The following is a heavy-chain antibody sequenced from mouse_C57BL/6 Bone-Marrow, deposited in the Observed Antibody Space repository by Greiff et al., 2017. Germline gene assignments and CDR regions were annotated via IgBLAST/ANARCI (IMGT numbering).Heavy chain of an antibody. D-gene: IGHD1-1*01. CDR3: VKAVPYYGSSYDYAMDY. V-gene: IGHV7-4*01. CDR1: GFTFTDYY. Sequence: EVQLVESGGGLVQPGASLRLSCAASGFTFTDYYMSWVRQPPGKAPEWLALIRNKANGYTTEYTASVKGRFTISRDNSQNILYLQMNTLRAEDSATYYCVKAVPYYGSSYDYAMDYWGQGTSVTVSS. CDR2: IRNKANGYTT. J-gene: IGHJ4*01.